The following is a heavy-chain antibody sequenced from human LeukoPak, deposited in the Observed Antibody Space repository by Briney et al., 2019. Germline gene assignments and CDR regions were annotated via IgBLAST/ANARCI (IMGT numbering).Heavy chain of an antibody. CDR3: AKARGSGIVVVVAATYYFDY. Sequence: GGSLRLSCAASGFTFSSYAMSWVRQAPGKGLEWVSAISGSGGSTYYADSVKGRFTISRDNSKNTLYLQMNSLRAEDTAVYYCAKARGSGIVVVVAATYYFDYWGQGTLVTVSS. CDR1: GFTFSSYA. CDR2: ISGSGGST. V-gene: IGHV3-23*01. D-gene: IGHD2-15*01. J-gene: IGHJ4*02.